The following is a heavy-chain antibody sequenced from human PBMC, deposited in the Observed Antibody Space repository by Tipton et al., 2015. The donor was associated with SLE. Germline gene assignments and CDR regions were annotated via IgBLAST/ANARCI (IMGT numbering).Heavy chain of an antibody. CDR1: GGSINSGAYY. CDR2: IYYSGRT. V-gene: IGHV4-31*03. D-gene: IGHD3-3*01. Sequence: TLSLTCTVSGGSINSGAYYWSWIRQHTGKGLEWIGYIYYSGRTHYNPSLKSRVTISVDTSKNQFSLKLSSVTAADTAVYYCARASFWSGYHDYWGQGTLVTVSS. J-gene: IGHJ4*02. CDR3: ARASFWSGYHDY.